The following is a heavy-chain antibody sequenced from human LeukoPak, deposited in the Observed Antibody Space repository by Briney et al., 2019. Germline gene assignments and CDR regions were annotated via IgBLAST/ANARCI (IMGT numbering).Heavy chain of an antibody. CDR2: LYWNDDK. D-gene: IGHD3-9*01. CDR1: GFSLSTSGVG. J-gene: IGHJ4*02. CDR3: AHLRGYYDILTGYYYYFDY. Sequence: SGPTLVKPTQTLTLTCTFSGFSLSTSGVGVGWIRQPPGKALEWLALLYWNDDKRYSPSLKSRLTITKDTSKNQVVLTMTNMDPVDTATYYCAHLRGYYDILTGYYYYFDYWGQGTLVTASS. V-gene: IGHV2-5*01.